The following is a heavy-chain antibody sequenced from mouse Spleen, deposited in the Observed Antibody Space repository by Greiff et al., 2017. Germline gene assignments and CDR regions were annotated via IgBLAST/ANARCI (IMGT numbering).Heavy chain of an antibody. J-gene: IGHJ2*01. CDR1: GFSLTSYG. CDR2: IWSDGST. Sequence: QVQLKQSGPGLVAPSQSLSITCTVSGFSLTSYGVHWVRQPPGKGLEWLVVIWSDGSTTYNSALKSRLSISKDNSKSQVFLKMNSLQTDDTAMYYCARNEDRGDYFDYWGQGTTLTVSS. D-gene: IGHD3-3*01. V-gene: IGHV2-6*02. CDR3: ARNEDRGDYFDY.